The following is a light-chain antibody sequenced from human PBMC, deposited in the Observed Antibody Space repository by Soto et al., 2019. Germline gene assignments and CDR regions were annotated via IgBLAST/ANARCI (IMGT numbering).Light chain of an antibody. J-gene: IGKJ1*01. Sequence: EIVLTQSPAILSLSPGERATLSCRASQSVSTYLAWYQQKPGQAPRLLIYDASTRATGIPARFSGSGSGTDFTLTISSLEPEDFAVYYCQQRGNWPRTFGQGTKVEIK. CDR3: QQRGNWPRT. CDR1: QSVSTY. CDR2: DAS. V-gene: IGKV3-11*01.